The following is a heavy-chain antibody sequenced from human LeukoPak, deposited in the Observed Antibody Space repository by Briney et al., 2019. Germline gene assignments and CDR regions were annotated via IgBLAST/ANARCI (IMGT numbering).Heavy chain of an antibody. Sequence: GASVKVSCKASGGTFSSYAISWVRQAPGQGLEWMGGIIPIFGTANYAQEFQGRVTITTDESTSTAYMELSSLRSEDTAVYYCARTLVRAAIFPWATYDFWTGDSGWFDPWGQGTLVTVSS. CDR1: GGTFSSYA. CDR2: IIPIFGTA. J-gene: IGHJ5*02. V-gene: IGHV1-69*05. D-gene: IGHD3-3*01. CDR3: ARTLVRAAIFPWATYDFWTGDSGWFDP.